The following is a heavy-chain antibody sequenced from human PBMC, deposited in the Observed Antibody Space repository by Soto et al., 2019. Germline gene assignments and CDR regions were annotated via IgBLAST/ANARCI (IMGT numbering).Heavy chain of an antibody. CDR3: ASITIFGVVIKDYYYGMDV. V-gene: IGHV1-69*13. J-gene: IGHJ6*02. Sequence: SVKVSCKASGGTFSSYAISWVRQAPGQGLEWMGGIIPIFGTANYAQKFQGRVTITADESTSTAYMELSSLRSEDTAVYYCASITIFGVVIKDYYYGMDVWGQGTTVTVSS. CDR1: GGTFSSYA. CDR2: IIPIFGTA. D-gene: IGHD3-3*01.